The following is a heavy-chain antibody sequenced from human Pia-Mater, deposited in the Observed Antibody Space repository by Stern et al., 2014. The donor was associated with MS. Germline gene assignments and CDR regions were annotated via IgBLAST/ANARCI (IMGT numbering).Heavy chain of an antibody. CDR1: GFKFSIYW. CDR2: IYPGGSET. D-gene: IGHD1-14*01. J-gene: IGHJ4*02. V-gene: IGHV5-51*01. Sequence: EVHLVESGAELIRPGESLKISCKGSGFKFSIYWIAWVRQLPGKGLEWMGIIYPGGSETRYSPSFQGQVTMSADKSTSTAYLQWSSLNASDTAMYFCARQTTAWASDVWGQGTLVTVSS. CDR3: ARQTTAWASDV.